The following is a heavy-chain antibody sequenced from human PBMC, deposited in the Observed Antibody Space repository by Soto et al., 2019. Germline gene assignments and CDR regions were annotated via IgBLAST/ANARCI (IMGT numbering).Heavy chain of an antibody. V-gene: IGHV1-46*01. CDR1: GYTFTSYY. J-gene: IGHJ4*02. Sequence: GASVTVSCKASGYTFTSYYMHWVRQAPGQGLEWMGIINPSGGSTSYAQKFQGRVTMTRDTSTSTVYMELSSLRSEDTAVYYCARVLFREYWLGENDFDYWGQGTLVTVSS. D-gene: IGHD5-12*01. CDR3: ARVLFREYWLGENDFDY. CDR2: INPSGGST.